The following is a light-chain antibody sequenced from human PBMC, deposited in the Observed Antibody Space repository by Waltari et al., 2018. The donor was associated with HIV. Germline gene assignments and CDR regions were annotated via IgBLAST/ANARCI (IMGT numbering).Light chain of an antibody. CDR1: SSNIGSNY. CDR2: TNN. V-gene: IGLV1-47*01. CDR3: AAWDDSLWV. Sequence: QSVLTQQPSASGTPGQRVTIHCSGSSSNIGSNYVYWYQQLPGTAPKLLIYTNNQRPSGVPDRFSGSKSGTSASLAISGLRSEDEADYYCAAWDDSLWVFGGGTKLTVL. J-gene: IGLJ3*02.